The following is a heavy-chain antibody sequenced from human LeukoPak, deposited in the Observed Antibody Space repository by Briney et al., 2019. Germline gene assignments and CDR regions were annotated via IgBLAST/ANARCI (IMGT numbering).Heavy chain of an antibody. CDR1: GGSISSYY. CDR2: IYYSGST. J-gene: IGHJ5*02. Sequence: SETLSLTCTVSGGSISSYYWSWIRQPPGKGLEWIGYIYYSGSTNYNPSLKSRVTISVDTSKNQFSLKLSSVTAADTAVYYCARRLRGAARPENHWGQGTLVTVSS. CDR3: ARRLRGAARPENH. V-gene: IGHV4-59*12. D-gene: IGHD6-6*01.